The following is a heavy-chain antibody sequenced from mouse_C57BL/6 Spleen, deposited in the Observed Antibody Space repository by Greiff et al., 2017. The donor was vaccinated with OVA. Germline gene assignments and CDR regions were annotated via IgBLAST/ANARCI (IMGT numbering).Heavy chain of an antibody. Sequence: VHVKQSGAELVKPGASVKLSCTASGFNIKDYYMHWVKQRTEQGLEWIGRIDPEDGETKYAPKFQGKATITADTSSNTAYLQLSSLTSEDTAVYFCARSLDSSKAMDYWGQGTSVTVSS. D-gene: IGHD3-2*02. CDR2: IDPEDGET. J-gene: IGHJ4*01. V-gene: IGHV14-2*01. CDR3: ARSLDSSKAMDY. CDR1: GFNIKDYY.